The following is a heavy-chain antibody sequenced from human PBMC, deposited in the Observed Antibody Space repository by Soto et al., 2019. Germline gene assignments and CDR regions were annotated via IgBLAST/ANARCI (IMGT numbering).Heavy chain of an antibody. Sequence: QVQLVQSGAEVKKPGSSVKVSCKASGGTFSSYALSWVRQAPGQGLEWMGGIIPMSGATNYAQKFQGRVTFTADESTNTAYLELTSLRSEDTAVYYCARGGLENDYWGQGTLVTVSS. CDR2: IIPMSGAT. D-gene: IGHD1-26*01. J-gene: IGHJ4*02. CDR1: GGTFSSYA. CDR3: ARGGLENDY. V-gene: IGHV1-69*12.